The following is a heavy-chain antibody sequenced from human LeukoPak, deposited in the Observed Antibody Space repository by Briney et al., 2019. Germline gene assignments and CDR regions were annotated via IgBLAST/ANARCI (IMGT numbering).Heavy chain of an antibody. CDR3: AKDFTLAPGTAFHFDS. J-gene: IGHJ4*02. Sequence: GGSLRLSCSASGFSFSIYAMNWVRQAPGKGLEWVSAITGSGDITYYADSVKGRFTMSRDNSKNKVYLQMNSLRAEDTAVYYCAKDFTLAPGTAFHFDSWGRGTLVTVSS. D-gene: IGHD3-3*02. V-gene: IGHV3-23*01. CDR2: ITGSGDIT. CDR1: GFSFSIYA.